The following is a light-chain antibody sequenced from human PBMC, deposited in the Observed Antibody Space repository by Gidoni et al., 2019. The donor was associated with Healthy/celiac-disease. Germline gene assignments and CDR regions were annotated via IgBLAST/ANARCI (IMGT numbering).Light chain of an antibody. Sequence: DIQMTQSPSSLSASVGDRVTITCRASQGISNSLAWYQQKPGKAPKLLLYAASRLESGVPSRFSGSGSGTDYTLTISSLQPEDFATYYCQQYYSTLALTFXGXTKVEIK. CDR3: QQYYSTLALT. V-gene: IGKV1-NL1*01. CDR1: QGISNS. CDR2: AAS. J-gene: IGKJ4*01.